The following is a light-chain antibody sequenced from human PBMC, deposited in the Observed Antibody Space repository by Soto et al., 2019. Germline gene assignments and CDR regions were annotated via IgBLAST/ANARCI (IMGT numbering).Light chain of an antibody. CDR1: SSDIGLYTF. Sequence: QSALTQPASVSGSPGQSITIPCTGSSSDIGLYTFVSWYQQHPGKAPKLLIYDVSYRPSGISDRFSGSKSGNTASLTISGLQPEDEADYYCSSYGATSTQFGGGTKLTVL. V-gene: IGLV2-14*03. J-gene: IGLJ2*01. CDR3: SSYGATSTQ. CDR2: DVS.